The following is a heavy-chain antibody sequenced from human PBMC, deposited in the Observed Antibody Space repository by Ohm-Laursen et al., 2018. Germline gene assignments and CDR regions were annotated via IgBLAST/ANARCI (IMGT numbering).Heavy chain of an antibody. CDR2: ISSSGNTI. V-gene: IGHV3-11*01. D-gene: IGHD3-10*01. Sequence: SLRLFCAASGFTFSDYYMSWIRQGPGKGLQWISYISSSGNTIYYADSVKGRFTISRGNAKKSLYLQMNSLRADDTAVYYCARGRGWFDPWGQGTLVTVSS. CDR3: ARGRGWFDP. J-gene: IGHJ5*02. CDR1: GFTFSDYY.